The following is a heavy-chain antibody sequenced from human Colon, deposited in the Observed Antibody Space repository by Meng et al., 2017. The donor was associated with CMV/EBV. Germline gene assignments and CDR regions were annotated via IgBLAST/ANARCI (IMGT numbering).Heavy chain of an antibody. Sequence: GESLKISCASSSLNVSHHYMSWVRQAPGKGLEWVAILYVGHTTFYADSVRGRFTISRDDSKNTLHLHMDSLRAEDTAIYYCARSEFWSGSYYFDYWGQGTLVTVSS. J-gene: IGHJ4*02. CDR1: SLNVSHHY. CDR3: ARSEFWSGSYYFDY. D-gene: IGHD3-3*01. CDR2: LYVGHTT. V-gene: IGHV3-66*01.